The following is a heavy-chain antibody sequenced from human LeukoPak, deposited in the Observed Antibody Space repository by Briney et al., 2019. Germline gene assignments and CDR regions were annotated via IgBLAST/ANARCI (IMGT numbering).Heavy chain of an antibody. CDR2: INHNGNVN. D-gene: IGHD3-22*01. CDR1: GFTVSSNY. CDR3: AKGSYYDSSGSFYFDY. J-gene: IGHJ4*02. Sequence: GGSLRLFCAASGFTVSSNYMSWVRQAPGKGLEWVASINHNGNVNYYVDSVKGRFTISRDNSKNTLYVQVNSLGTEDTAAYYCAKGSYYDSSGSFYFDYWGQGTLVTVSS. V-gene: IGHV3-7*03.